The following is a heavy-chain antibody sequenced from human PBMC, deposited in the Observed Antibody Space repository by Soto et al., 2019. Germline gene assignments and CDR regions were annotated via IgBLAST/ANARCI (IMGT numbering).Heavy chain of an antibody. J-gene: IGHJ6*02. V-gene: IGHV3-33*01. CDR2: ILNDGSNR. CDR3: ARDDEYSGNGMDV. CDR1: GFTFSNYG. D-gene: IGHD3-10*01. Sequence: QVQVVESGGGVVQPGRSLRLSCAASGFTFSNYGMHWVRQAPGKGLEWVAVILNDGSNRYHADSVKDRFTISRDNSKNLPYLQMNSLRAEDTAVYYCARDDEYSGNGMDVWGQGTTVTVS.